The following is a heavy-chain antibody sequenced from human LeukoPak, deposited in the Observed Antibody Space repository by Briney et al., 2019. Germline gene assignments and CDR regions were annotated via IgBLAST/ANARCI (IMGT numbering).Heavy chain of an antibody. Sequence: SGGSLRLSCAASGFTFSSYAMSWVRQAPGKGLEWVSGISGSGGSTYYADSVKGRFTISRDNSKNTLYLQMNSLRAEDTAVYYCAKDRTVTTLFTFDYWGQGTLVTVSS. J-gene: IGHJ4*02. D-gene: IGHD4-17*01. V-gene: IGHV3-23*01. CDR2: ISGSGGST. CDR3: AKDRTVTTLFTFDY. CDR1: GFTFSSYA.